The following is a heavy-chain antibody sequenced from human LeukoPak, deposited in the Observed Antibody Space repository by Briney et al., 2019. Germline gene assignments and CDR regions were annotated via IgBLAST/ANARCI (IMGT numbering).Heavy chain of an antibody. CDR3: ARTPFTMVRGVPSVFFDY. Sequence: PGGTLRLSCAASGFTFSGYEMNWVRQAPGKGLEWVSYISISGSTIYYADSLKGRFTISRDNAKNSLYLQMNSLRAEDTAVYYCARTPFTMVRGVPSVFFDYWGQGTLVTVSS. CDR1: GFTFSGYE. J-gene: IGHJ4*02. D-gene: IGHD3-10*01. CDR2: ISISGSTI. V-gene: IGHV3-48*03.